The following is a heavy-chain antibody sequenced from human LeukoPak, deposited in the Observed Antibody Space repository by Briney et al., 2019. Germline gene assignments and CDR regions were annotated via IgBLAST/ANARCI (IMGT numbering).Heavy chain of an antibody. J-gene: IGHJ4*02. V-gene: IGHV1-8*01. CDR1: GYTFTSYD. CDR3: ARARGVSSVVVPAAILGY. CDR2: MNPNSGNT. Sequence: GASVKVSCKASGYTFTSYDINWVRQATGQGLEWMGWMNPNSGNTGYAQKFQGRVTMTRNTSISTAYMELRSLRSDDTAVYYCARARGVSSVVVPAAILGYWGQGTLVTVSS. D-gene: IGHD2-2*02.